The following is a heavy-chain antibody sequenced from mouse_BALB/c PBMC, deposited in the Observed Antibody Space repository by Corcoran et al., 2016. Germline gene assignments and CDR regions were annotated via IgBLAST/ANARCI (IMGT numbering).Heavy chain of an antibody. V-gene: IGHV9-3-1*01. J-gene: IGHJ2*01. CDR1: GYTFTNNG. CDR3: ARNYDYY. D-gene: IGHD2-4*01. Sequence: QIQLVQSGPELKKPGETVKISCKTSGYTFTNNGMNWVKQAPGKGVKWMGWINTYTGEPTYADDFKGRFAFSLETSASTAYLQINNLKNEDTATYFCARNYDYYWGQGTTLTVSS. CDR2: INTYTGEP.